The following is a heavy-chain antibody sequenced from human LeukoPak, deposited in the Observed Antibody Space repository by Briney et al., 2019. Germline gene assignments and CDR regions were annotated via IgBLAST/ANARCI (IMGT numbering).Heavy chain of an antibody. CDR3: ARGEQQLVLPFDY. CDR1: GFTFSSYG. J-gene: IGHJ4*02. V-gene: IGHV3-33*01. CDR2: IWYDGSNK. D-gene: IGHD6-13*01. Sequence: GGSLRLSCAASGFTFSSYGMHWVRQAPGKGLEWVAVIWYDGSNKYYADSVEGRFTISRDNSKNTLYLQMNSLRAEDTAVYYCARGEQQLVLPFDYWGQGTLATVSS.